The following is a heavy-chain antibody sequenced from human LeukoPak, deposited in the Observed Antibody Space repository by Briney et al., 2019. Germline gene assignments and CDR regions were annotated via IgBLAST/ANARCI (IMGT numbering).Heavy chain of an antibody. CDR3: VRDLD. Sequence: GGSLRLSCAASGFTFSDYYMSWIRQAPGKGLEWVSSIGGLGTYIYYADSVKGRFTISRDNARNSVFLQMSSLRAEDTAVYYCVRDLDWGQGTLVTVSS. CDR1: GFTFSDYY. J-gene: IGHJ4*02. V-gene: IGHV3-11*04. CDR2: IGGLGTYI.